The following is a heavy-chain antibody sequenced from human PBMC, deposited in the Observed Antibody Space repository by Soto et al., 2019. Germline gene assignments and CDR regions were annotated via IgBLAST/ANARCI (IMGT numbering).Heavy chain of an antibody. D-gene: IGHD2-15*01. J-gene: IGHJ5*02. V-gene: IGHV1-69*13. CDR2: IIPIFGTA. CDR3: ARAAYCSGGSCQSRWFDP. CDR1: GGTFSSYA. Sequence: SVKVSCKASGGTFSSYAISWVRQAPGQGLEWMGGIIPIFGTANYAQKFQGRVTITADESTSTAYMELSSLRSDDTAVYYCARAAYCSGGSCQSRWFDPWGQGTLVTVSS.